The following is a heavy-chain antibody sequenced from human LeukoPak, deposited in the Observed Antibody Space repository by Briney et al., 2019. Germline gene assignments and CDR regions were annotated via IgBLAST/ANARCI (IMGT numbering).Heavy chain of an antibody. CDR1: GGSISSSNYY. Sequence: SETLSLTCTVSGGSISSSNYYWSWIRQPAGKGLEWIGRIYTSGSTNYNPSLKSRVTISVDTSKNQFSLKLSSVTAADTAVYYCARFLRFLEWSGSRYNWFDPWGQGTLVTVSS. V-gene: IGHV4-61*02. CDR3: ARFLRFLEWSGSRYNWFDP. D-gene: IGHD3-3*01. J-gene: IGHJ5*02. CDR2: IYTSGST.